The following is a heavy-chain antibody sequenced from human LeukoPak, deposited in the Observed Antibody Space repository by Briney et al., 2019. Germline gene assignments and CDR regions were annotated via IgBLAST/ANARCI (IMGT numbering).Heavy chain of an antibody. CDR1: GFTFTNAW. D-gene: IGHD3-16*01. CDR2: IRSRSDGGTP. J-gene: IGHJ4*02. Sequence: PGGSLRLSCAASGFTFTNAWMNWVRQAPGKGLEWVGRIRSRSDGGTPEYAAPVEGRFTISRDDSRNTLYLQMSSLKTEDTTVYYCATELDDYTPERGESRGQGKLVTLSP. CDR3: ATELDDYTPERGES. V-gene: IGHV3-15*01.